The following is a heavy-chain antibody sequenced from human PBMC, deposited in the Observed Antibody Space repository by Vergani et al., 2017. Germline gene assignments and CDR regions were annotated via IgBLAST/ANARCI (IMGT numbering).Heavy chain of an antibody. CDR3: AIKKSGDFWSGYYLPFDY. V-gene: IGHV1-69*01. J-gene: IGHJ4*02. Sequence: QVQLVQSGAEVKKPGSSVKVSCKASGGTFSSYAISWVRQAPGQGLEWMGGIIPIFGTANYAQKFQGRVTITADESTSTAYMELSSLRSEETAVYYCAIKKSGDFWSGYYLPFDYWGQGTLVTVSS. CDR1: GGTFSSYA. D-gene: IGHD3-3*01. CDR2: IIPIFGTA.